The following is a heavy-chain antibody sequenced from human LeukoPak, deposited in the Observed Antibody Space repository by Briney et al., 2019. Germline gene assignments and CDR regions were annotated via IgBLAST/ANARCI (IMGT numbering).Heavy chain of an antibody. CDR2: IYSGGST. Sequence: PGGSLRLSCAASGFTVSDNYMSWVRQAAGKGLEWVSVIYSGGSTYYSDSVKGRFTISRDNSKNTLYLQMNSLRAEDTAVYYCARSDLDYFDYWGQGTLVTVSS. D-gene: IGHD2-21*02. CDR1: GFTVSDNY. V-gene: IGHV3-53*01. J-gene: IGHJ4*02. CDR3: ARSDLDYFDY.